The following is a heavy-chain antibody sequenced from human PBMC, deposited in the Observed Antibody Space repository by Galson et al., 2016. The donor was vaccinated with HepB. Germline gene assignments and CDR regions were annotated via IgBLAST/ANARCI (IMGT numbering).Heavy chain of an antibody. J-gene: IGHJ3*01. Sequence: SVKVSCKASGGSFSTYGIAWVRQAPGQGLEWMGGIIPIFGARTYAQNFQGRVAITADESTNTAYLELSSLRFEDAAVYYCARERQIIEYRRQSNSNDGAFDVWGQGTMVIVSS. V-gene: IGHV1-69*13. CDR3: ARERQIIEYRRQSNSNDGAFDV. D-gene: IGHD2-8*01. CDR2: IIPIFGAR. CDR1: GGSFSTYG.